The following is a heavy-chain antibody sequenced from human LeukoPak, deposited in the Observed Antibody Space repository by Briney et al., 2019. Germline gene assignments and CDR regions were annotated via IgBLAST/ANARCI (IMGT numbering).Heavy chain of an antibody. CDR3: TGNGYYSLEY. CDR1: GGSISSTNW. V-gene: IGHV4-4*02. Sequence: SGTLSLTCAVSGGSISSTNWWCCVRQPPGEGLEWIGEIYHSGGTNYNPSLNSRVIISVDKSKNQFSLKLSSVTAADTAGYNCTGNGYYSLEYWGQGTLVTVSS. CDR2: IYHSGGT. J-gene: IGHJ4*02. D-gene: IGHD3-3*01.